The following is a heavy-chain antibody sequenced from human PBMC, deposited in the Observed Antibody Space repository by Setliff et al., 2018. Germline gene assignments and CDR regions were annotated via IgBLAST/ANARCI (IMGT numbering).Heavy chain of an antibody. J-gene: IGHJ6*03. Sequence: SETLSLTCTVSGDSISSRRNYWGWFRQPAGKELEWIGQIYTSWSTNYNPSLKSRVAISLDTSKNQFSLSLTSVTAADTAVYYCARMSGFQYIDVWDKGTTGTVS. CDR1: GDSISSRRNY. D-gene: IGHD3-3*01. V-gene: IGHV4-61*09. CDR2: IYTSWST. CDR3: ARMSGFQYIDV.